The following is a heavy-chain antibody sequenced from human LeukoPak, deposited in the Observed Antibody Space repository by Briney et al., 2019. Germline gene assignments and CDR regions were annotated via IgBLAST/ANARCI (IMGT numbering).Heavy chain of an antibody. CDR3: TRVTNSGYDSGNFDY. V-gene: IGHV3-7*01. CDR1: GFTFSSYW. J-gene: IGHJ4*02. CDR2: IKQDGSEK. Sequence: GGSLRLSCAASGFTFSSYWMSWVRQAPGKGLEWGGNIKQDGSEKYYVDSVKGRFTISRDNAKKSLFLQMNSLRAEDTAVYYCTRVTNSGYDSGNFDYWGQGTLVTVSS. D-gene: IGHD5-12*01.